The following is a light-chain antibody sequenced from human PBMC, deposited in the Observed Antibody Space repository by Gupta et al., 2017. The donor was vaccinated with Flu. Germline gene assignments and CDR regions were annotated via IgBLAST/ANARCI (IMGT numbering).Light chain of an antibody. CDR2: KIS. J-gene: IGKJ1*01. Sequence: DKVTITGRASQRILYWVAWYQQKPGEAPKLLIYKISSLESGVPSRFSGSGSGTEFTLTISSLQPDDFATYYCQQYNSDYGVTFGQGTKVEMK. CDR3: QQYNSDYGVT. CDR1: QRILYW. V-gene: IGKV1-5*03.